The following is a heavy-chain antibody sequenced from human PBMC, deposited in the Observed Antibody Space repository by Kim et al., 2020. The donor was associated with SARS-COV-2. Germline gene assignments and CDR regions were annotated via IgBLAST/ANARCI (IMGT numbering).Heavy chain of an antibody. CDR1: GFTFSSYA. CDR2: ISYDGSNK. Sequence: GGSLRLSCAASGFTFSSYAMHWVRQAPGKGLERVAVISYDGSNKYYADSVKGRFTISRDNSKNTLYLQMNSLRAEDTAVYYCAREWELRGDYWGQGTLVTVSS. D-gene: IGHD1-26*01. CDR3: AREWELRGDY. J-gene: IGHJ4*02. V-gene: IGHV3-30*04.